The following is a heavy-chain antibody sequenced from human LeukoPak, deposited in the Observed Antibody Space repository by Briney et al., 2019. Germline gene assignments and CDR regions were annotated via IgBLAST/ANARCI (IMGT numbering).Heavy chain of an antibody. CDR3: AKERDPYSGSYFGY. V-gene: IGHV3-23*01. J-gene: IGHJ4*02. Sequence: GGSLRLSCAASGFTFSSYAMSWVRQAPGKGLEWVSTISGSGGTYYADSVRGRFAISRDNSKNTLYLQMNSLRAEDTAIYFCAKERDPYSGSYFGYWGQGTLVTVSS. CDR1: GFTFSSYA. CDR2: ISGSGGT. D-gene: IGHD1-26*01.